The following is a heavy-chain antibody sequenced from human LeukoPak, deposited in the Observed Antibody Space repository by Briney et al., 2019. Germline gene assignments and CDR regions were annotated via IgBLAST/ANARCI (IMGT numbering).Heavy chain of an antibody. CDR2: IIPIFGTA. D-gene: IGHD1-26*01. Sequence: GASVKVSCKASGYTFTSYAISWVRQAPGQGLEWMGGIIPIFGTANYAQKFQGRVTITADESTSTAYMELSSLRSEDTAVYYCARVRDSGSYSDYFDDWGQGTLVTVSS. CDR3: ARVRDSGSYSDYFDD. CDR1: GYTFTSYA. V-gene: IGHV1-69*13. J-gene: IGHJ4*02.